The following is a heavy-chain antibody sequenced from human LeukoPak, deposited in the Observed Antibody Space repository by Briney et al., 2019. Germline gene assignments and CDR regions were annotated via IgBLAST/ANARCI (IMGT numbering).Heavy chain of an antibody. CDR2: ITSSGSTI. J-gene: IGHJ4*02. D-gene: IGHD2-2*01. Sequence: PGGSLRLSCAVSGFTFSSYEMNWVRQAPGKGLEWLSYITSSGSTIYYADSVKGRFTISRDNAKNSLYLQMNSLRAEDTAIYYCARDRGYGSSPGGAYYFDYWGGETLVTVSS. CDR3: ARDRGYGSSPGGAYYFDY. CDR1: GFTFSSYE. V-gene: IGHV3-48*03.